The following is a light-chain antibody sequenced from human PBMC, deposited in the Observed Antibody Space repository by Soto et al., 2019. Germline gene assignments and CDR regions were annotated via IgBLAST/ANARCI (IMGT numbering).Light chain of an antibody. CDR2: DAS. CDR3: QQYGSSGT. Sequence: EIVLTQSPATLSLPPGERATLSCRASQSVSSYLAWYQQKPGQTPRLLIYDASNRATGIPARFSGSGSGTDFTLTISRLEPEDFAVYYCQQYGSSGTFCQGTKVDI. J-gene: IGKJ1*01. V-gene: IGKV3-11*01. CDR1: QSVSSY.